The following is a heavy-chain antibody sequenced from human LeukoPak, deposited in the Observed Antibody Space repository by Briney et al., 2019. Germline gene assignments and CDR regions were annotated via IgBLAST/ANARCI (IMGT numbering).Heavy chain of an antibody. CDR1: GFTFDDYA. V-gene: IGHV3-9*01. CDR3: AKEAYYYGMDV. CDR2: ISWNSGSI. J-gene: IGHJ6*02. Sequence: GGSLRLSCAASGFTFDDYAMHWVRQAPGKGLEWVSGISWNSGSIGYADSVKGRFTISRDNAKNSLYQQMNSLRAEDTALYYCAKEAYYYGMDVWGQGTTVTVSS.